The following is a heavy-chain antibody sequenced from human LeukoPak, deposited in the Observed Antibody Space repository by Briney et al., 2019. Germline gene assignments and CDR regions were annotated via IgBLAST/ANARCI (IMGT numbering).Heavy chain of an antibody. CDR2: IYYSGST. CDR1: GGSISSYY. D-gene: IGHD3-22*01. J-gene: IGHJ3*02. Sequence: PSETLSLTCTVSGGSISSYYRSWIRQPPGKGLEWIGYIYYSGSTNYNPSLKSRVTISVDTSKNQFSLKLSSVTAADTAVYYCATSSGSDSSGYWDAFDIWGQGTMVTVSS. V-gene: IGHV4-59*01. CDR3: ATSSGSDSSGYWDAFDI.